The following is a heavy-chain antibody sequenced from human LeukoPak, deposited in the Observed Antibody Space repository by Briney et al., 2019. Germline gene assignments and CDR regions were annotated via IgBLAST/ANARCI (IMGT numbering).Heavy chain of an antibody. CDR3: ARDGSSFSRLGDYAFDI. CDR1: GGSISSGSYY. J-gene: IGHJ3*02. Sequence: RPSETLSLTCTVSGGSISSGSYYWSWIRQPAGKGLEWIGRIYTSGSTNYNPSLKSRVTISVDTSKNQFSLKLSSVTAADTAVYYCARDGSSFSRLGDYAFDIWGQGTMVTVSS. D-gene: IGHD3-16*01. CDR2: IYTSGST. V-gene: IGHV4-61*02.